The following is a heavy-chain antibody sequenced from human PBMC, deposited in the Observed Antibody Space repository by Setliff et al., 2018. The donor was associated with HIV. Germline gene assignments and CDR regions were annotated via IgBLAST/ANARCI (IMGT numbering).Heavy chain of an antibody. J-gene: IGHJ5*02. Sequence: SETLSLTCTVSGDSVNDRSYFWGWIRQPPGNGLEWIGWIYDSGATKYNPSLKSRATISLETSKMQFSLKLNSVSAADTAVYYCARQPYDSRSFGWFDPWGQGTLVTVSS. CDR1: GDSVNDRSYF. CDR2: IYDSGAT. CDR3: ARQPYDSRSFGWFDP. V-gene: IGHV4-61*05. D-gene: IGHD3-10*01.